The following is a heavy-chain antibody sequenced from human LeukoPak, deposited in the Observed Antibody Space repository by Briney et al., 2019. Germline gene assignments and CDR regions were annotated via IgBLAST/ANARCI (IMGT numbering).Heavy chain of an antibody. V-gene: IGHV3-74*01. CDR3: ARAGIVVVPAARSGYYGMDV. Sequence: GGSLRLSCAASGFTFSSYWMHWVRQAPGKGLVWVSRINSDGSSTSYADSVKGRFTISRDNAKNTLYLQMNSLRAEDTAVYYCARAGIVVVPAARSGYYGMDVWGQGTTVTVSS. J-gene: IGHJ6*02. CDR2: INSDGSST. D-gene: IGHD2-2*01. CDR1: GFTFSSYW.